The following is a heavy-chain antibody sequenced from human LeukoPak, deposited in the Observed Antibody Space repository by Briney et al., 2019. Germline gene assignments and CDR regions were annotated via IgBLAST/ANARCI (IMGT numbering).Heavy chain of an antibody. J-gene: IGHJ4*02. Sequence: SETLSLTCTVSGGSISSYYWGWIRQPPGKGLEWIGSIYHSGSTYYNPSLKSRVTISVDTSKNQFSLKLSSVTAADTAVYYCARDRATGYSSGWYEVGYYFDYWGQGTLVTVSS. V-gene: IGHV4-39*07. D-gene: IGHD6-19*01. CDR3: ARDRATGYSSGWYEVGYYFDY. CDR2: IYHSGST. CDR1: GGSISSYY.